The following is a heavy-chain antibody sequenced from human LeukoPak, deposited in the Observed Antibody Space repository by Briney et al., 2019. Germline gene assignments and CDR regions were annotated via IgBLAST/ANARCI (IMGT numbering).Heavy chain of an antibody. CDR1: GGSISSGDYY. J-gene: IGHJ6*02. CDR2: IYYGGST. Sequence: SETLSLACSVSGGSISSGDYYWSWIRQPPGKGLEWIGYIYYGGSTNYSPSLKSRLAMSVDTSKNQLSLTLRSVTVADTAMYYCARVPSSYYGLDVWGQGTTVTVSS. CDR3: ARVPSSYYGLDV. V-gene: IGHV4-30-4*01.